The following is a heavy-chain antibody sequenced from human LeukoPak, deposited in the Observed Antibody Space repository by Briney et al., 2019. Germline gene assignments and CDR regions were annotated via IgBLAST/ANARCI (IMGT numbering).Heavy chain of an antibody. CDR3: ARDKRSTAGNWFDP. Sequence: GASVKVSCKASGYTFTYYYIHWVRQAPGQGLEWMGRINPHSGGTNYAQRFQGRVTVTRDTSISTAYMELSTLRSDDAAVYYCARDKRSTAGNWFDPWGQGTLVTVSS. D-gene: IGHD1-14*01. CDR2: INPHSGGT. J-gene: IGHJ5*02. CDR1: GYTFTYYY. V-gene: IGHV1-2*06.